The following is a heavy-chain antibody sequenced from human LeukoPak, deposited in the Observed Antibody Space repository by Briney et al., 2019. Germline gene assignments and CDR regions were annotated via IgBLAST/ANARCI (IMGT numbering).Heavy chain of an antibody. CDR2: IYSSGDT. Sequence: PSETLSFTCTVSGGPISSYYWSWIRQPAGKGLEWIGRIYSSGDTNYNPSLKSRVTMSIDTSKKQFSLNLSSVTAADTAVYYCAAYQQQLAFDYWGQGTLVTVSS. CDR1: GGPISSYY. D-gene: IGHD6-13*01. V-gene: IGHV4-4*07. CDR3: AAYQQQLAFDY. J-gene: IGHJ4*02.